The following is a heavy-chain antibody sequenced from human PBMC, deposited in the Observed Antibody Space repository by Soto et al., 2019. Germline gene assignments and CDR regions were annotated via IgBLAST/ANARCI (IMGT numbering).Heavy chain of an antibody. V-gene: IGHV4-39*01. CDR3: AGRAATGRFDP. D-gene: IGHD2-15*01. Sequence: QLQLQESGPGLVKPSETLSLTCTVSDGSITRSDYYWGWIRQPPGKRLEWIGNIYYSGSTYYNPSLKSRVTILVDTSKNQFSLKLYSVTAADTAVYWCAGRAATGRFDPWGQGTLVTVSS. CDR1: DGSITRSDYY. CDR2: IYYSGST. J-gene: IGHJ5*02.